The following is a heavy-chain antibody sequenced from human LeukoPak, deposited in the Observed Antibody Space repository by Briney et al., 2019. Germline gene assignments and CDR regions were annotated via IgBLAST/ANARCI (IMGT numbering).Heavy chain of an antibody. V-gene: IGHV3-23*01. CDR2: ISGGGGSA. Sequence: PGGSLRLSCAASGSTYSSYGMHWVRQAPGKGLEWVSAISGGGGSAYYADSVKGRFTISRDNSKNTLYLQMNSLRAEDTAVYYCAKDLGYSSGWADFDYWGQGTLVTVSS. J-gene: IGHJ4*02. CDR3: AKDLGYSSGWADFDY. D-gene: IGHD6-19*01. CDR1: GSTYSSYG.